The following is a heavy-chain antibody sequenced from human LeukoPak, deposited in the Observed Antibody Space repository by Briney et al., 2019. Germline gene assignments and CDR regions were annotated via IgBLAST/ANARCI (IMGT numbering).Heavy chain of an antibody. CDR1: GYSISSSYY. CDR2: IHTSGST. V-gene: IGHV4-4*07. J-gene: IGHJ4*02. D-gene: IGHD3-22*01. CDR3: ARTGYYYDSSGYYYTDY. Sequence: PSETLSLTCTVSGYSISSSYYWSWIRQPAGKGLEWIGRIHTSGSTNYNPSLKSRVTMSVDTSKNQFSLKLSSVTAADTAVYYCARTGYYYDSSGYYYTDYWGQGTLVTVSS.